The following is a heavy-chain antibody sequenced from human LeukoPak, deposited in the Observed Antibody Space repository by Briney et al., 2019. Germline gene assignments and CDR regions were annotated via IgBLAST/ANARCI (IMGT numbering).Heavy chain of an antibody. CDR2: VYYSGST. CDR3: ARARVEMATISSYYFDY. Sequence: PSETLSLTCVVSGVSVSGYYWGWIRQPPGRGLEWIGYVYYSGSTNYNPSFKSRITISVDTSRNQFSLQLSSVTAADTAVYYCARARVEMATISSYYFDYWGQGTLVTVSS. D-gene: IGHD5-24*01. J-gene: IGHJ4*02. CDR1: GVSVSGYY. V-gene: IGHV4-59*02.